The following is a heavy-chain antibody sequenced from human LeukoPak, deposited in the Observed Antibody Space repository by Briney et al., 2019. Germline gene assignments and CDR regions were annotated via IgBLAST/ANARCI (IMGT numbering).Heavy chain of an antibody. CDR2: IWYDGSNK. D-gene: IGHD2-15*01. CDR1: GFTFSSYG. J-gene: IGHJ6*02. CDR3: ARDGDRYCSGGACYYYYYAMDV. Sequence: GGSLRLSCAASGFTFSSYGIHWVRQAPGKGLEWVAVIWYDGSNKYYADSVKGRFTISRDNSENTLYLQMNSLRVEDTAVYYCARDGDRYCSGGACYYYYYAMDVWGQGTTVTVSS. V-gene: IGHV3-33*01.